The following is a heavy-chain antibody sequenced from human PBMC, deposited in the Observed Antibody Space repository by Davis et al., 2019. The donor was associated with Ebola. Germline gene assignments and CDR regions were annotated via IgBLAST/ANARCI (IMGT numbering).Heavy chain of an antibody. D-gene: IGHD3-9*01. CDR1: GGSISSSSYY. Sequence: SETLSLTCTVSGGSISSSSYYWGWIRQPPGKGLEWIGYIYYSGSTNYNPSLKSRVTISVDTSKNQFSLKLSSVTAADTAVYYCAREGILRYFGDVWGQGTTVTVSS. CDR2: IYYSGST. CDR3: AREGILRYFGDV. J-gene: IGHJ6*02. V-gene: IGHV4-61*01.